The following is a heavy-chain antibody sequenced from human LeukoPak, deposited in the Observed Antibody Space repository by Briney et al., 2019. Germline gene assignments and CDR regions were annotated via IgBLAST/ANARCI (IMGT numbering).Heavy chain of an antibody. D-gene: IGHD5-12*01. Sequence: EASVKVSFKASGYTFTIYDINWVRQATGQGLEWMGWMNPNSGNTGYAQKFQGRVTMTRNTSISTAYMELSSLRSEDTAVYYCARRSSGYDGYYFDYWGQGTLVTVSS. CDR1: GYTFTIYD. CDR2: MNPNSGNT. V-gene: IGHV1-8*01. CDR3: ARRSSGYDGYYFDY. J-gene: IGHJ4*02.